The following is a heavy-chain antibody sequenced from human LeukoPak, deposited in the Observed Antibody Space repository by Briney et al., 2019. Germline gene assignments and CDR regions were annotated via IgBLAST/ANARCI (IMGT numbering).Heavy chain of an antibody. V-gene: IGHV3-7*01. J-gene: IGHJ4*02. Sequence: GGSLRLSCAASGFTFSSYWMNWARQAPGKGLEWVASINHNGNVNYYVDSVKGRFTISRDNAKNTLYLQMNSLRAEDTAVYFCAGLPVLATTPDYWGQGTLVTVSS. CDR2: INHNGNVN. CDR3: AGLPVLATTPDY. D-gene: IGHD5-12*01. CDR1: GFTFSSYW.